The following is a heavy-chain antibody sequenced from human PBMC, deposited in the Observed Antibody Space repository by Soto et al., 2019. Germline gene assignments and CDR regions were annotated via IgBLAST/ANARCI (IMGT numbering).Heavy chain of an antibody. CDR2: IYYSGST. V-gene: IGHV4-31*03. CDR3: ARHIVATITRGYYFDY. Sequence: PSETLSLTCTVSGGSISSGGYYWSWIRQHPGKGLEWIGYIYYSGSTYYNPSLKSRVTISVDTSKNQFSLKLSSVTAADTAVYYCARHIVATITRGYYFDYWGQGTLVTVSS. J-gene: IGHJ4*02. CDR1: GGSISSGGYY. D-gene: IGHD5-12*01.